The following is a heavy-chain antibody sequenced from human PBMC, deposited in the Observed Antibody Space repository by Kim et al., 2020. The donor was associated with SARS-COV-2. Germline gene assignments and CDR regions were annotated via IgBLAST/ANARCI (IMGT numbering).Heavy chain of an antibody. CDR1: GGSMSSAGYF. CDR3: ARLSYRVGEMFYYFED. V-gene: IGHV4-39*01. CDR2: VYYSGTT. D-gene: IGHD3-10*02. Sequence: SETLSLTCNVSGGSMSSAGYFWGWVRQPPGKGLEWIGSVYYSGTTYFNPSLKSRVTMSVDASKKQFSLKLSSVTAADSAVYYCARLSYRVGEMFYYFEDWGHGSLVTVSS. J-gene: IGHJ4*01.